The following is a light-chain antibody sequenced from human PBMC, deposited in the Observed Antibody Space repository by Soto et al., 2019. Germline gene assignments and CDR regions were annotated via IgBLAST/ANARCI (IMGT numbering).Light chain of an antibody. J-gene: IGLJ2*01. Sequence: QSVLTQPPSVSGAPGQTVTISCTGSSSNIGARYEVHWYQQLPGTAPKLLIYEDIKRPSGVPDRFSGSKSGASASLAITGLLSGDEAEYYCQSYDSSLSAVVFGGGTKLTVL. CDR1: SSNIGARYE. V-gene: IGLV1-40*01. CDR3: QSYDSSLSAVV. CDR2: EDI.